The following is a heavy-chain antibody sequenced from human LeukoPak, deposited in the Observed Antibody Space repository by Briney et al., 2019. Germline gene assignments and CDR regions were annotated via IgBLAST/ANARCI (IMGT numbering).Heavy chain of an antibody. CDR2: IYTSGST. CDR3: ARVYGSGSYYNGYYYYYMDV. CDR1: GGSITSYY. J-gene: IGHJ6*03. V-gene: IGHV4-4*07. Sequence: SETLSLTCTVSGGSITSYYWSWIRQPAGKGLEWIGRIYTSGSTDYNASLKSRVTMSVDTSKNQFSLKLSSVTAADTAVYYCARVYGSGSYYNGYYYYYMDVWGKGTTVTISS. D-gene: IGHD3-10*01.